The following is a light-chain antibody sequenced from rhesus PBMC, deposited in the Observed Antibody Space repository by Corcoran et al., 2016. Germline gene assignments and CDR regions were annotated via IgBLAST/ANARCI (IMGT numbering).Light chain of an antibody. CDR3: QHIYGTPRT. J-gene: IGKJ1*01. CDR2: AAS. CDR1: ENGNNN. V-gene: IGKV1-74*01. Sequence: DIQMTQSPSSLSASVGDRVTITCRARENGNNNLHWYQQKPGKAPKLLIYAASTLQSGVPSRFRGGGSGTDYTFTISSLQPEDVATYYCQHIYGTPRTFGQGTKVEIK.